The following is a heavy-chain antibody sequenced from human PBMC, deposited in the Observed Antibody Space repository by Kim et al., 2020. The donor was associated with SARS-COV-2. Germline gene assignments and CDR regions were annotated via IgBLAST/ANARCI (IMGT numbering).Heavy chain of an antibody. J-gene: IGHJ4*02. D-gene: IGHD1-26*01. V-gene: IGHV3-23*01. Sequence: DSVQGRFTSSRDNSKNTLYMQMNSRRAEDTAVYYCAKTKASGSASYYFDYWGQGTLVTVSS. CDR3: AKTKASGSASYYFDY.